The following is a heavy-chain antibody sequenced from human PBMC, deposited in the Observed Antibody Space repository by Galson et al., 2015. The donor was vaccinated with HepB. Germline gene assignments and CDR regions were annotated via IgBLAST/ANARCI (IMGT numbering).Heavy chain of an antibody. CDR3: GKDPVRASYRPYGMDV. J-gene: IGHJ6*02. Sequence: SLRLSCAASGFTFSSYAMSWVRQAPGKGIEWVSSISGRGGSTYYADSVKGRFTMSRDNSKKMVYLHMNSLRAEDTALYYCGKDPVRASYRPYGMDVWGQGTTVTVSS. CDR1: GFTFSSYA. V-gene: IGHV3-23*01. D-gene: IGHD5-18*01. CDR2: ISGRGGST.